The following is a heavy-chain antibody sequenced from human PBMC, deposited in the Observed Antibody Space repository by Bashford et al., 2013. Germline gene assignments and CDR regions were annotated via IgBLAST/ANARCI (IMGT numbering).Heavy chain of an antibody. Sequence: VASVKVSCKASGGTFSSYAISWVRQAPGQGLEWMGRIIPILGIANYAQKFQGRVTITADKSTSTAYMELSSLRSEDTAVYYCAVKPRSDYGGNLPDYWGQGTLVTVSS. D-gene: IGHD4-23*01. CDR2: IIPILGIA. CDR1: GGTFSSYA. J-gene: IGHJ4*02. CDR3: AVKPRSDYGGNLPDY. V-gene: IGHV1-69*04.